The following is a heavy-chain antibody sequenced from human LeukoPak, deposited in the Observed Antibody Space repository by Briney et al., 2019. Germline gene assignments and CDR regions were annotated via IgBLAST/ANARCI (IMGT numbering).Heavy chain of an antibody. D-gene: IGHD2-2*01. CDR2: ISSSSSTI. V-gene: IGHV3-48*01. J-gene: IGHJ4*02. Sequence: GGSLRLSCAASGFTFSSYSMNWVRQAPGKGLEWVSYISSSSSTIYYADSVKGRFTISRDNAKNSLHLQMNSLRAEDTAVYYCARDQGYCSSTSCSPFDYWGQGTLVTVSS. CDR3: ARDQGYCSSTSCSPFDY. CDR1: GFTFSSYS.